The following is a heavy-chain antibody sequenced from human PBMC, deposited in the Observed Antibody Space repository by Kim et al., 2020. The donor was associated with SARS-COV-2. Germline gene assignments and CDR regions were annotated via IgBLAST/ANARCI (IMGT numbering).Heavy chain of an antibody. CDR3: ARTTLLGMDAFDI. D-gene: IGHD7-27*01. CDR2: IYYSGST. J-gene: IGHJ3*02. Sequence: SETLSLTCTVSGGSISSYYWSWIRQPPGKGLEWIGYIYYSGSTNYNPSLKSRVTISVDTSKNQFSLKLSSLTAADTAVYYCARTTLLGMDAFDIWGQGTMVTVSS. V-gene: IGHV4-59*13. CDR1: GGSISSYY.